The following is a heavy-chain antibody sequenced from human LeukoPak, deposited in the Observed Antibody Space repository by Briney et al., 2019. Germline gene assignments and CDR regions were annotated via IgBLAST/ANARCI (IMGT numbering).Heavy chain of an antibody. Sequence: PGGSLRLSCAASGFTFDDYGMSWVRQAPGRGLEWVSGINWNGGSTGYADSVKGRFTISRDNAKNSLYLQMNSLRAEDTALYYCGSWDIVVVPAAKNAFDIWGQGTMVTVSS. V-gene: IGHV3-20*04. D-gene: IGHD2-2*01. CDR2: INWNGGST. J-gene: IGHJ3*02. CDR1: GFTFDDYG. CDR3: GSWDIVVVPAAKNAFDI.